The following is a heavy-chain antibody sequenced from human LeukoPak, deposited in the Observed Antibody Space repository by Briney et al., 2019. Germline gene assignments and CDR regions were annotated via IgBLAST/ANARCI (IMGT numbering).Heavy chain of an antibody. Sequence: PSETLSLTCAVYGGSFSDYYWSWIRQPPGKGLEWIGEINHSGTTNYNPSLKSRVTISVDTSKNQFSLKLSSVTAADTAVYYCARHMGEDIVLMVYAFDYWGQGTLVTVSS. CDR2: INHSGTT. CDR1: GGSFSDYY. J-gene: IGHJ4*02. V-gene: IGHV4-34*01. D-gene: IGHD2-8*01. CDR3: ARHMGEDIVLMVYAFDY.